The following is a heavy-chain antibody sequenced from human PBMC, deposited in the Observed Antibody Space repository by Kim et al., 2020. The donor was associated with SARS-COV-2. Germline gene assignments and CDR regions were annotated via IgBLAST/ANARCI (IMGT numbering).Heavy chain of an antibody. CDR2: ISSSSSYI. D-gene: IGHD3-3*01. Sequence: GGSLRLSCAASGFTFSSYSMNWVRQAPGKGLEWVSSISSSSSYIYYADSVKGRFTISRDNAKNSLYLQMNSLRAEDTAVYYCARDPQAYDFWSGYNYYYYYGMDVWGQGTTVTVSS. J-gene: IGHJ6*02. CDR3: ARDPQAYDFWSGYNYYYYYGMDV. CDR1: GFTFSSYS. V-gene: IGHV3-21*01.